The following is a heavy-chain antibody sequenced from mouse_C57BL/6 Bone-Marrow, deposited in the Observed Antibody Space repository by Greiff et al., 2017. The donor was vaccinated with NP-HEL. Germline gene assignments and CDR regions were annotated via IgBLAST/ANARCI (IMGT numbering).Heavy chain of an antibody. V-gene: IGHV1-55*01. Sequence: QVQLQQPGAELVKPGASVKMSCKASGYTFTSYWITWVKQRPGQGLEWIGDIYPGSGSTNYNEKFKSKATLTVDTSSSTAYMQLSSLTSEDSALYYCARRTGTEYYFDYWGQGTTLTVSS. CDR3: ARRTGTEYYFDY. D-gene: IGHD4-1*01. CDR1: GYTFTSYW. CDR2: IYPGSGST. J-gene: IGHJ2*01.